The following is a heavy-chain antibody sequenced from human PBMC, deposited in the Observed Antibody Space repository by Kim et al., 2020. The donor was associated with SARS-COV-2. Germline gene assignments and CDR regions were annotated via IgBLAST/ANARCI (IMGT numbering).Heavy chain of an antibody. CDR2: FDPEDGKT. V-gene: IGHV1-24*01. D-gene: IGHD6-6*01. Sequence: ASVKVSCKVSGYTLTELSMHWVRQAPGKGLEWMGGFDPEDGKTIYAQKFQDRVTMTEDTSTDTAYMELSSLRSEDTAVYYCATAPALVRDGWFDPWGQGTLVTVSS. J-gene: IGHJ5*02. CDR1: GYTLTELS. CDR3: ATAPALVRDGWFDP.